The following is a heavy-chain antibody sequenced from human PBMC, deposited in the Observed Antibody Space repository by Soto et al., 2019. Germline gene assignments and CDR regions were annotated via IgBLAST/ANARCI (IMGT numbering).Heavy chain of an antibody. D-gene: IGHD6-13*01. CDR2: INHSGST. J-gene: IGHJ4*02. CDR3: ASPSSSWYPYYFDY. V-gene: IGHV4-34*01. Sequence: PSETLSLTCAVYGGSFSGYYWSWIRQPPGKGLEWIGEINHSGSTNYNPSLKSRVTISVDTSKNQFSLKLSSVTAADTAVYYCASPSSSWYPYYFDYWGQGTLVTVSS. CDR1: GGSFSGYY.